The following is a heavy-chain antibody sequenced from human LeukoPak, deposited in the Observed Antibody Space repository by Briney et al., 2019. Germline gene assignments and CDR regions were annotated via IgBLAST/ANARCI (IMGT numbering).Heavy chain of an antibody. CDR2: ISGYNGKT. J-gene: IGHJ4*01. D-gene: IGHD6-19*01. Sequence: ASVKVSCKASGYTFTSYGICRVRQALGQGLEWMGWISGYNGKTKYAQKFQGRVTMTTDTSTNTAYMEMRSLCSDDTAAYNCSRSGGPGYSSGWDGELDYWGHRTLVTVSS. CDR1: GYTFTSYG. V-gene: IGHV1-18*01. CDR3: SRSGGPGYSSGWDGELDY.